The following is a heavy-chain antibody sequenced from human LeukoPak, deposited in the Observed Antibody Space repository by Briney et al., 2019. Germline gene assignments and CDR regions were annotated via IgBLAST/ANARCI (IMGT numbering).Heavy chain of an antibody. CDR3: ARGGSGGTVDY. Sequence: ASVKVSYKASGGTFSSYAISWVRQAPGQGLEWMGWINPNSGGTNYAQKFQGRVTMSRDTSISTAYMELSRLRSDDTAVYYCARGGSGGTVDYWGQGTLVTVSS. J-gene: IGHJ4*02. D-gene: IGHD2-15*01. CDR1: GGTFSSYA. CDR2: INPNSGGT. V-gene: IGHV1-2*02.